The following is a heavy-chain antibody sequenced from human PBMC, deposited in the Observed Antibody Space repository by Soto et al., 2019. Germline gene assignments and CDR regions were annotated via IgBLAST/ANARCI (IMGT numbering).Heavy chain of an antibody. J-gene: IGHJ4*02. CDR1: SGSISTYY. CDR2: IYYTGNT. D-gene: IGHD6-19*01. CDR3: ARERAVAGSFDF. V-gene: IGHV4-59*01. Sequence: PSETLSLTCTVSSGSISTYYWSWTRQPPGKGLEWIGYIYYTGNTNNNPSLKSRVTISVDTSKNQFSLKLNSVTAADTAVYYCARERAVAGSFDFWGQGMLVTVSS.